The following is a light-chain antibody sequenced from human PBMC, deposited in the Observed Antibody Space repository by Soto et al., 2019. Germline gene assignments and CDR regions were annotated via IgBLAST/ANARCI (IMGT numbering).Light chain of an antibody. CDR3: QSYDSSLSGDVV. J-gene: IGLJ2*01. Sequence: QAVVTQPPSVSGAPGQRVTISCTGSSSNIGAGYHVRWYQQLPGTAPKLLMYTNSNRPSGVPDRFSASTSGTSASLAITGLQAEDEADYYCQSYDSSLSGDVVFGGGTKLTVL. CDR1: SSNIGAGYH. CDR2: TNS. V-gene: IGLV1-40*01.